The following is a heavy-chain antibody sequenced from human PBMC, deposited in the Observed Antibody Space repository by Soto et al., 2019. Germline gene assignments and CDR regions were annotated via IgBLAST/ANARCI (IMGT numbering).Heavy chain of an antibody. CDR3: ARRVHCSGGNCCRLDF. CDR2: IDPSDSYT. J-gene: IGHJ4*02. V-gene: IGHV5-10-1*01. CDR1: GYSFTNYW. D-gene: IGHD2-15*01. Sequence: PGESLKISCKGSGYSFTNYWISWVRQMPGKGLEWMGRIDPSDSYTNYSPSFQGHVTISADKSISTAYLQWSSLKASDTAKYYCARRVHCSGGNCCRLDFWGQGTLVTVSS.